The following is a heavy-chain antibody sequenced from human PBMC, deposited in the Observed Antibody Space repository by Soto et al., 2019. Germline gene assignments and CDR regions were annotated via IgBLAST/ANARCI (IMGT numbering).Heavy chain of an antibody. Sequence: PGGSLRLSCTASGFTFGDYAMSWFRQAPGKGLEWVSAISGSGGSTYYADSVKGRFTISRDNSRNTLYLQMNSLRAEDTAVYYCANSETVTNYFDYWGQGTLVTVSS. CDR1: GFTFGDYA. J-gene: IGHJ4*02. CDR2: ISGSGGST. D-gene: IGHD4-17*01. V-gene: IGHV3-23*01. CDR3: ANSETVTNYFDY.